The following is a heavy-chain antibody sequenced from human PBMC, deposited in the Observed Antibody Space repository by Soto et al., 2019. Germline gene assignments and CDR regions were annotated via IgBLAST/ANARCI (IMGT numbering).Heavy chain of an antibody. CDR2: IYYSGST. CDR1: GGSISSYY. CDR3: ARLNGYNWKVNWFDP. J-gene: IGHJ5*02. V-gene: IGHV4-59*08. D-gene: IGHD1-20*01. Sequence: SETLSLTCTVSGGSISSYYWSWIRQPPGKGLDWIGYIYYSGSTSYNPSLKSRVTISVDTSKNQFSLKLSSVTAADTAVYYCARLNGYNWKVNWFDPWGQGTLVTVSS.